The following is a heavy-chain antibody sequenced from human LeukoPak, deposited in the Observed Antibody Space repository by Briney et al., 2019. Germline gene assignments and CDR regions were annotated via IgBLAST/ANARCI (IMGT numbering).Heavy chain of an antibody. CDR2: MNPNSGNT. CDR1: GYTFTSYD. Sequence: ASVKVSCKASGYTFTSYDINWVRQATGQGLEWMGWMNPNSGNTGYAQKFQGRVTMTRNTSISTAYMELSSLRSEDTAVYYCARSDSSYYYYYGMDVWGQGTTVTVSS. V-gene: IGHV1-8*01. J-gene: IGHJ6*02. CDR3: ARSDSSYYYYYGMDV. D-gene: IGHD5-18*01.